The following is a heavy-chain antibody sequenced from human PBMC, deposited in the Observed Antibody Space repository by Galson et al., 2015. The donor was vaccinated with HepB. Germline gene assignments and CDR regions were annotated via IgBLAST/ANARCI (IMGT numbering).Heavy chain of an antibody. J-gene: IGHJ6*02. CDR3: AATKFAAVGWWGYYYYGMAV. V-gene: IGHV6-1*01. Sequence: AISGDSVSSHSAAWNWIRQSPSRGLEWLGRTYYRSKWYNDYAVSVKSRITINPDTSKNQSSLQLNSVTPEDTAVYYCAATKFAAVGWWGYYYYGMAVWVQVTTATVSS. CDR1: GDSVSSHSAA. CDR2: TYYRSKWYN. D-gene: IGHD2-15*01.